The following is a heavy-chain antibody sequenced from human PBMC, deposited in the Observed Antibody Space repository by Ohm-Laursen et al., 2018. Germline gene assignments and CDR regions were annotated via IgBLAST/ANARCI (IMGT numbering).Heavy chain of an antibody. CDR1: GATISGYW. D-gene: IGHD4-11*01. Sequence: SLRLSCSASGATISGYWMHWVRQTPGKGLVWVSRINGDGSRPFYADSVKGRFTISRDNGQNVLYLQMTRLRADDTAIYYSARGSSRDYREWGQGTLVTVSS. J-gene: IGHJ4*02. CDR3: ARGSSRDYRE. V-gene: IGHV3-74*01. CDR2: INGDGSRP.